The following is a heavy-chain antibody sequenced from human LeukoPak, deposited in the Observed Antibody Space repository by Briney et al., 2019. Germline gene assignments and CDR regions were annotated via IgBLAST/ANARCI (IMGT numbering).Heavy chain of an antibody. Sequence: PSETLSLTCAVYGGSFSGYYWSWIRQPPGKGLEWIGEINHSGSTNYNPSLKSRVTISVDTSKNQFSLKLSSVTAADTAVYYCARSRYYGSGSYYRRAIDIWGQGTMVTVSS. CDR3: ARSRYYGSGSYYRRAIDI. D-gene: IGHD3-10*01. J-gene: IGHJ3*02. V-gene: IGHV4-34*01. CDR1: GGSFSGYY. CDR2: INHSGST.